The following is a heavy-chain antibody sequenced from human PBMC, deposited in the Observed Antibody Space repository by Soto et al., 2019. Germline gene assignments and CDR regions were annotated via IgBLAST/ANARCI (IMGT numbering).Heavy chain of an antibody. CDR2: MSRDGNNE. CDR1: GFTLSDYA. CDR3: AKGVVGATKGYLDS. J-gene: IGHJ4*02. V-gene: IGHV3-30*10. D-gene: IGHD1-26*01. Sequence: PGGSLRLSCIASGFTLSDYAMHWVRQAPGKGLQWVAVMSRDGNNEYYTDSVKGRWTISRDNSKNTLYLQINSLRIDDTAIYYCAKGVVGATKGYLDSWGQGTRVTVSS.